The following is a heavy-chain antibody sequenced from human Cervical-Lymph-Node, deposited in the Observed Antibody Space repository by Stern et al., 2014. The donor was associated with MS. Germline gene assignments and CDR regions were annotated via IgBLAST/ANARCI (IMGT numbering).Heavy chain of an antibody. CDR1: GGSISSYY. CDR2: IYYSEST. V-gene: IGHV4-59*01. Sequence: QVQLQEPGPGLVKPSETLSLTCTVSGGSISSYYWSWIRQPPGKGLEWIGYIYYSESTNYNPSLKSRVTISVDTSKNQFSLKLSSVTAADTAVYYCARSADSRSYSRYFQHWGQGTLVTVSS. CDR3: ARSADSRSYSRYFQH. D-gene: IGHD1-26*01. J-gene: IGHJ1*01.